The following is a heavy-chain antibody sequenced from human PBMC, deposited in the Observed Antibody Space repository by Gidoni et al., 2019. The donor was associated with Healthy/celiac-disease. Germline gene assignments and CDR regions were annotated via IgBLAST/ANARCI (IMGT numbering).Heavy chain of an antibody. D-gene: IGHD1-1*01. CDR2: ISSSSSYI. CDR1: GFTFSSYS. Sequence: EVQLVESGGGMVKPGGSLRLSCAASGFTFSSYSMNWVRQAPGKGLEWVSSISSSSSYIYYADSVKGRFTISRDNAKNSLYLQMNSLRAEDTAVYYCARGYGDVHYQFDYWGQGTLVTVSS. V-gene: IGHV3-21*01. J-gene: IGHJ4*02. CDR3: ARGYGDVHYQFDY.